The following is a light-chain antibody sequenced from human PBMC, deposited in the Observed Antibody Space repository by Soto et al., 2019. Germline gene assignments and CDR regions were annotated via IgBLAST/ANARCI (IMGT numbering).Light chain of an antibody. Sequence: EIVVTLSPGTLSLSPGERASLSCRASQSVSSSYLAWYQQKPGQAPRLLIYGASNRATGIPARFSGSGSGTDFTLTISSLEPEDFGVYYCQHRSIWPVSFGQGTRLEIK. CDR1: QSVSSSY. CDR2: GAS. V-gene: IGKV3D-20*02. J-gene: IGKJ5*01. CDR3: QHRSIWPVS.